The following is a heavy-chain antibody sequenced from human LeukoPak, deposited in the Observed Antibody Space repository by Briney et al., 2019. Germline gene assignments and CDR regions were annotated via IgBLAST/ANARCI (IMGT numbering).Heavy chain of an antibody. Sequence: SETLSLTCTDSGGSISSYYWSWIRQPPGKGLEWIGHIYYSGSTNYNPSLKSRVTISVDTSKNQFSLKLSSVTAADTAVYYCARTSGIAADFDYWGQGTLVTVSS. CDR2: IYYSGST. V-gene: IGHV4-59*01. J-gene: IGHJ4*02. CDR1: GGSISSYY. D-gene: IGHD6-13*01. CDR3: ARTSGIAADFDY.